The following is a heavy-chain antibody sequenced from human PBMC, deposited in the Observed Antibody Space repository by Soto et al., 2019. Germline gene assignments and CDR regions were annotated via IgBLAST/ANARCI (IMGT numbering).Heavy chain of an antibody. J-gene: IGHJ6*02. Sequence: GGSLRLSCAASGFTFSDYYMEWVRQAPGKGLEWVGRVTNKADSYTTEYAASVKGRFTISRDDSKNSMFLQMSSLKTEDTAVYYCARGPHRYGSGSYYTMDVWGQGTTVTVSS. CDR2: VTNKADSYTT. V-gene: IGHV3-72*01. CDR3: ARGPHRYGSGSYYTMDV. D-gene: IGHD3-10*01. CDR1: GFTFSDYY.